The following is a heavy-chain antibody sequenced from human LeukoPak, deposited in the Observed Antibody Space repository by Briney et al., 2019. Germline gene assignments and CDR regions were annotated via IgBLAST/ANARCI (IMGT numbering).Heavy chain of an antibody. CDR3: AKFCTSTNCPLNY. CDR1: GFTFSSYG. Sequence: GGSLRLSCAASGFTFSSYGMHWVRQAPGKGLEWVAFIRYDGSNKYYADSVKGRLTISRDNSKNTLYLQMNSLRAEDTAVYYCAKFCTSTNCPLNYWGQGTLVTVSS. V-gene: IGHV3-30*02. J-gene: IGHJ4*02. CDR2: IRYDGSNK. D-gene: IGHD2-2*01.